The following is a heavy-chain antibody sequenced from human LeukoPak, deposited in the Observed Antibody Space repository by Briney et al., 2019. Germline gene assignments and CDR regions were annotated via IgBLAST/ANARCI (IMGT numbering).Heavy chain of an antibody. CDR3: ASRRYYYDSSGYYYYYGMDV. Sequence: ASVKVSCKASGGTFISYAISWVRQAPGQGLEWMGGIIPIFGTANYAQKFQGRVTITADESTSTAYMELSSLRSEDTAVYYCASRRYYYDSSGYYYYYGMDVWGQGTTVTVSS. J-gene: IGHJ6*02. D-gene: IGHD3-22*01. V-gene: IGHV1-69*13. CDR2: IIPIFGTA. CDR1: GGTFISYA.